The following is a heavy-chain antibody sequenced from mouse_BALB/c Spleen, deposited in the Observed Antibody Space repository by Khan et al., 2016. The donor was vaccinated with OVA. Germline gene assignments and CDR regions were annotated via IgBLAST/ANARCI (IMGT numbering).Heavy chain of an antibody. CDR1: GFSLTNYG. V-gene: IGHV2-6-1*01. Sequence: QVQLKESGPGLVAPSQSLSITCTISGFSLTNYGVHWVHQPPGKGLEWLVVIWSDGSATYNSALKSRLSISKDNSKKQVFLKMNSLQTDDTAMYYCARQPYYHYYIMDYWGQGTSVTVSS. J-gene: IGHJ4*01. CDR2: IWSDGSA. D-gene: IGHD2-10*01. CDR3: ARQPYYHYYIMDY.